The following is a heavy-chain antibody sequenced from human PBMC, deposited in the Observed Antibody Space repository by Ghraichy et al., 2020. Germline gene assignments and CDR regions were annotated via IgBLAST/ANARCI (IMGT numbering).Heavy chain of an antibody. V-gene: IGHV4-39*07. D-gene: IGHD5-12*01. CDR1: GGSISSNTYF. J-gene: IGHJ4*01. CDR3: ARQFGEYSLPRYFQY. CDR2: IHHSGST. Sequence: SETLSLTCTVSGGSISSNTYFWGWIRQPPGKGPQCIGSIHHSGSTYYNPSLESRVTISIDTSKNQFSLKLSSVTAADTAVYYCARQFGEYSLPRYFQYGGQGILVTVSS.